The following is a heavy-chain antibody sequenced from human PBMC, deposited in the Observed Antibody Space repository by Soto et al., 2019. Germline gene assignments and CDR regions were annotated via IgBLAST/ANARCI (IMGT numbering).Heavy chain of an antibody. CDR3: ASLSISCSSTSCQFDY. J-gene: IGHJ4*02. Sequence: SETLSLTCAVYGGSFSGYYWSWIRQPPGKGLEWIGEINHSGSTNYNPSLKSRVTISVDTSKNQFSLKLSSVTAADTAVYYCASLSISCSSTSCQFDYWGQGTLVTVSS. D-gene: IGHD2-2*01. CDR1: GGSFSGYY. CDR2: INHSGST. V-gene: IGHV4-34*01.